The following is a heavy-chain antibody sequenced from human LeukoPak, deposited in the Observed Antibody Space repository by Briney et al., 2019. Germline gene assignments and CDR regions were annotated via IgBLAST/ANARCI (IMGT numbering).Heavy chain of an antibody. V-gene: IGHV4-59*01. J-gene: IGHJ4*02. CDR2: IYYSGST. CDR1: SGTISSYY. Sequence: PSETLSLTCTVSSGTISSYYRSWIRQPPGKGLEWIGYIYYSGSTNYNASLKSRVIISVDTSKNQLSLKLSSVTAADPAVYYCARAIPLWGSAAARYFDYWGQGTLVTVSS. D-gene: IGHD6-13*01. CDR3: ARAIPLWGSAAARYFDY.